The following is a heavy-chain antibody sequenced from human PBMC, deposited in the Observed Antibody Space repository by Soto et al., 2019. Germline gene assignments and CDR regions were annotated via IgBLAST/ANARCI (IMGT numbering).Heavy chain of an antibody. CDR2: IYHSGST. J-gene: IGHJ6*02. CDR1: GGSISSGGYS. V-gene: IGHV4-30-2*01. D-gene: IGHD4-4*01. Sequence: QLQLQESGSGLVKPSQTLSLTCAVSGGSISSGGYSWSWIRQPPGKGLEWIGYIYHSGSTYYNPSLKSRVTISVDRSNNQFSLKLSSVTAADTAVYYCATYRDYYGMDVWGQGTTVTVSS. CDR3: ATYRDYYGMDV.